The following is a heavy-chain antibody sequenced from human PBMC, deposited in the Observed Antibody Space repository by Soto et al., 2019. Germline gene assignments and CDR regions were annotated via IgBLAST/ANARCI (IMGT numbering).Heavy chain of an antibody. Sequence: SETLSLTCTVSGGSISSYYWSWIRQPPGKGLEWIGYIYYSGSTNYNPSLKSRVTIPVDTSKNQFSLKLSSVTAADTAVYYCARRYCSSTSCYVYWFDPWGQGILVT. CDR2: IYYSGST. V-gene: IGHV4-59*08. CDR1: GGSISSYY. CDR3: ARRYCSSTSCYVYWFDP. J-gene: IGHJ5*02. D-gene: IGHD2-2*01.